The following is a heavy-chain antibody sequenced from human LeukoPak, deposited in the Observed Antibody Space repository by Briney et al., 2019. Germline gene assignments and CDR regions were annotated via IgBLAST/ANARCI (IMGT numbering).Heavy chain of an antibody. J-gene: IGHJ3*02. D-gene: IGHD3-10*01. CDR1: GFTVSSNY. V-gene: IGHV3-66*01. CDR3: ARWFRSAFDI. Sequence: GGSLRLSCGASGFTVSSNYMSWVRQAPGKGLEWVSVIYSGGSTYYADSVKGRFTISRDNSKNTLYLQMNSLRAEDTAVYYCARWFRSAFDIWGQGTMVTVSS. CDR2: IYSGGST.